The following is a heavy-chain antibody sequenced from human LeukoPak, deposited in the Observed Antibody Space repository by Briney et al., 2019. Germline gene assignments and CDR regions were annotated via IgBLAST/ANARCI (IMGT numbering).Heavy chain of an antibody. CDR1: GYSFTSYW. D-gene: IGHD4-17*01. V-gene: IGHV5-51*01. CDR2: IYPGDSDT. Sequence: GESLKISCKGSGYSFTSYWVGWVRQMLGKGLEWMGIIYPGDSDTRYSPSFQGQVTISADKSISTAYLQWSSLKASDTAMYYCARSLHDYGDYVVDYWGQGTLVTVSS. CDR3: ARSLHDYGDYVVDY. J-gene: IGHJ4*02.